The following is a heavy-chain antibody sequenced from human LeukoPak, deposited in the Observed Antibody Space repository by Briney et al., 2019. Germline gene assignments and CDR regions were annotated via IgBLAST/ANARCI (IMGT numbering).Heavy chain of an antibody. CDR2: ISYDGSNK. J-gene: IGHJ4*02. CDR3: AKAPYYFDY. V-gene: IGHV3-30*18. CDR1: GFTFSNYG. Sequence: PGRSLRLSCAASGFTFSNYGMHWVRQAPGKGLEWVAIISYDGSNKYYADSVEGRFTISRDNSKNTLYLQMNSLRAEDTAVYYCAKAPYYFDYWGQGNLVTVSS.